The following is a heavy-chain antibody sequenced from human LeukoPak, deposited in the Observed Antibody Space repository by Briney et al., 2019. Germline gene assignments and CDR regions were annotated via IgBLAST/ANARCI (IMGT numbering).Heavy chain of an antibody. CDR3: ARGRSVLGLLDV. V-gene: IGHV4-34*01. Sequence: SETLSLTCAVYGGSFSGYYWSWIRQPPGKGLEWIGEINHSGSTNYNPSLKSRVTISVDTSKNQFSLKLSSVTAADTAVYYCARGRSVLGLLDVWGKGTTVTVSS. CDR1: GGSFSGYY. D-gene: IGHD3-16*01. J-gene: IGHJ6*04. CDR2: INHSGST.